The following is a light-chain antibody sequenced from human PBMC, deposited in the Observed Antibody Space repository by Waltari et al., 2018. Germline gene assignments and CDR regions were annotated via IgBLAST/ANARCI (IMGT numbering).Light chain of an antibody. Sequence: EIVLTQSPGTLSLSPGERATLSCRASQSVGRYLAWYQQKPGQAPRLLIYGASTRATGIPDRFSGSGSGTDFSLIISRLAPEDFAVYFCQKYEALPATFGQGTKVEIK. CDR2: GAS. CDR1: QSVGRY. CDR3: QKYEALPAT. J-gene: IGKJ1*01. V-gene: IGKV3-20*01.